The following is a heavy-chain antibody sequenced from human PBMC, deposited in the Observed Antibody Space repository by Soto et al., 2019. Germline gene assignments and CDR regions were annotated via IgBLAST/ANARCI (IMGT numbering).Heavy chain of an antibody. J-gene: IGHJ5*02. CDR3: ARVFCSSTSCDGGRKHNWFDP. CDR2: INHSGST. D-gene: IGHD2-2*01. CDR1: GGSFSGYY. Sequence: SETLSLTCAVYGGSFSGYYWSWIRQPPGKGLEWIGEINHSGSTNYNPSLKSRVTISVDTSKNQFSLKLSSVTAAGTAVYYCARVFCSSTSCDGGRKHNWFDPWGQGTLVTVSS. V-gene: IGHV4-34*01.